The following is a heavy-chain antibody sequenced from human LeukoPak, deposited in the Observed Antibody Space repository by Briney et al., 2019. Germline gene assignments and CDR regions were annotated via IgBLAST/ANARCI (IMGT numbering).Heavy chain of an antibody. D-gene: IGHD3-3*01. CDR1: GFTVSTDH. CDR2: SYSSGSR. CDR3: ARDFCDH. V-gene: IGHV3-53*01. Sequence: AGESLRLSCAASGFTVSTDHMSWVRQAPGKGLEWVAVSYSSGSRHYAESVKGRFTISRDNSKNTLDLQMNSLRAEDTALYYCARDFCDHWGQGTLVTVSS. J-gene: IGHJ5*02.